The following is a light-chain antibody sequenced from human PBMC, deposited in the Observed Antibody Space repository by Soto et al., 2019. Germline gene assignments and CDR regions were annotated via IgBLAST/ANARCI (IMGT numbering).Light chain of an antibody. J-gene: IGKJ5*01. V-gene: IGKV3-15*01. Sequence: ERVMTQSPATLSVSPGERATLSCRASQSVSRNLAWYQQRPGQAPRLLIAGASTRATGIAARFSGSGSGSEFTLTISSLQSEDSALYYCQQDSNRPTFGQGTRLEIK. CDR1: QSVSRN. CDR3: QQDSNRPT. CDR2: GAS.